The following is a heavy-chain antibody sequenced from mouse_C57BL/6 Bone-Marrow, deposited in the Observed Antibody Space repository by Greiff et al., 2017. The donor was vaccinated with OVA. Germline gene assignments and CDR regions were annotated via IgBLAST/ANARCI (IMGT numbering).Heavy chain of an antibody. CDR2: INPNNGGT. J-gene: IGHJ3*01. Sequence: EVQLQQSGPELVKPGASVKISCKASGYTFTDYYMNWVKQSHGKSLEWIGDINPNNGGTSYNQKFKGQVTLTVDKSSSTAYMELRSLTSEDSAVYYCASIPWFAYWGQGTLVTVSA. CDR3: ASIPWFAY. V-gene: IGHV1-26*01. CDR1: GYTFTDYY.